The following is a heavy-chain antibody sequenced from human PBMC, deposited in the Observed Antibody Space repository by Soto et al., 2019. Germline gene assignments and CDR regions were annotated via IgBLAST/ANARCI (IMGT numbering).Heavy chain of an antibody. Sequence: SVKVSCKASGYTFTSYAISWVRQAPGQGLEWIGGIIPIFGTANYAQKFQGRVTITADESTSTAYMELSSLRSEDTAVYYCARGGDIVLVPTAISWFDPWGQGTLVTVSS. CDR3: ARGGDIVLVPTAISWFDP. CDR1: GYTFTSYA. CDR2: IIPIFGTA. D-gene: IGHD2-2*01. V-gene: IGHV1-69*13. J-gene: IGHJ5*02.